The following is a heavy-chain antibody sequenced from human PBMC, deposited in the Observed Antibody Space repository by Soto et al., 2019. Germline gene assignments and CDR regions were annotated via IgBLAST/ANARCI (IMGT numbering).Heavy chain of an antibody. D-gene: IGHD3-22*01. Sequence: QVQLVESGGGVVQPGRSLRLSCAASGFTFSSYGMHWVRQAPGKGLEWVAVISYDGINKYYTDSVKGRFTISRDKSKNTLFLQMNSLRADDTAVYYCAKDLRTPGPFYYDSSGYLPRDSWGQGTLVTVSS. CDR3: AKDLRTPGPFYYDSSGYLPRDS. CDR2: ISYDGINK. V-gene: IGHV3-30*18. CDR1: GFTFSSYG. J-gene: IGHJ4*02.